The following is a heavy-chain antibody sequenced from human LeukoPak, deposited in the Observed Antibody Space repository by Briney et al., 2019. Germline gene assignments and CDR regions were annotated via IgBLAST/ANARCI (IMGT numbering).Heavy chain of an antibody. D-gene: IGHD3-10*01. CDR1: GGSFSGYY. CDR3: ASGLFGGSVSYYYYYMDV. V-gene: IGHV4-34*01. Sequence: PSETLSLTCAVYGGSFSGYYWSWIRQPPGKGLEWIGEINHSGSTNYNPSLKSRVTISVDTSKNQFSLKLSSVTAADTAVYYCASGLFGGSVSYYYYYMDVWGKGTTVTVSS. CDR2: INHSGST. J-gene: IGHJ6*03.